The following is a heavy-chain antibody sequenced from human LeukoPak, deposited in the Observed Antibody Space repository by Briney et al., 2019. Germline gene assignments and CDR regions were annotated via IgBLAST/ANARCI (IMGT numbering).Heavy chain of an antibody. CDR1: GYTFTSYG. CDR3: ARDTGSSGSYYKVVDY. D-gene: IGHD3-10*01. V-gene: IGHV1-18*01. CDR2: ISAYNGNT. Sequence: ASVKVSCKASGYTFTSYGISWVRQAPGQGLEWMGWISAYNGNTNYAQKLQGRVTMTTDTSTSTAYMELRSLRSDDTAVYYCARDTGSSGSYYKVVDYWGQGTLVTVSS. J-gene: IGHJ4*02.